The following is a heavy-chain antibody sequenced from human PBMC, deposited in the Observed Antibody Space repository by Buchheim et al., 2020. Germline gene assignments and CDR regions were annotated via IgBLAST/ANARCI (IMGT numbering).Heavy chain of an antibody. Sequence: QVQLVESGGGVVQPGRSLRLSCEASGFTLSSYAMHWVRQAPGKGLEWVALISYDGSNKYYADSVKGRFTISRDNSKKTLYLHMNSMRAEDTAVYYCARGSSYGTLVRGVVYYYYYGMDVWGQGTT. V-gene: IGHV3-30-3*01. D-gene: IGHD3-10*01. CDR2: ISYDGSNK. CDR3: ARGSSYGTLVRGVVYYYYYGMDV. J-gene: IGHJ6*02. CDR1: GFTLSSYA.